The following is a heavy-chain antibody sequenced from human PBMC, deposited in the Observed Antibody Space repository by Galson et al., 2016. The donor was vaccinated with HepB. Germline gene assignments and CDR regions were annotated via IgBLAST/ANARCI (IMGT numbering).Heavy chain of an antibody. Sequence: SLRLSCAASGFTFSIYAMNWVRQPPGKGLEWVSTVMGSGVTTYYADSVKGRFTVSRDNFRNTVYQQMNSLRAEDTAVYYCAKDFGREYYGSSGPWGQGTLVTVSS. J-gene: IGHJ5*02. CDR1: GFTFSIYA. V-gene: IGHV3-23*01. CDR2: VMGSGVTT. D-gene: IGHD3-22*01. CDR3: AKDFGREYYGSSGP.